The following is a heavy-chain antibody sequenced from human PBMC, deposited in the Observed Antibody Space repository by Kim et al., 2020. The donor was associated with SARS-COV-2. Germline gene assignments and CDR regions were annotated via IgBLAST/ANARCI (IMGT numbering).Heavy chain of an antibody. J-gene: IGHJ5*02. D-gene: IGHD3-9*01. CDR2: INPDTGAA. CDR1: GYTFIAYP. Sequence: ASVKVSCKASGYTFIAYPLHWVRQAPGQGLVWMGRINPDTGAANYAQPFQGRVSMTRDTSISTAYMELTNLKTDDTDVYYCATWDSEPDDYDVFEGWFDP. V-gene: IGHV1-2*05. CDR3: ATWDSEPDDYDVFEGWFDP.